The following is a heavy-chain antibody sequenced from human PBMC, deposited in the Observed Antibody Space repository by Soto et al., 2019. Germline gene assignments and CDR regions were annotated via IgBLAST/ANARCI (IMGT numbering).Heavy chain of an antibody. D-gene: IGHD3-10*01. V-gene: IGHV4-38-2*01. CDR2: IFHSGST. J-gene: IGHJ5*02. CDR1: GFSISSGHY. Sequence: PSETLSLTCGVSGFSISSGHYWGWVRQPPGKGLEWIGSIFHSGSTYYNPSLKSRVTMSVDTSRNHFSLKLSSVAAADTAIYYCGRVGFGPYNWLDPCGQGTLVTVSS. CDR3: GRVGFGPYNWLDP.